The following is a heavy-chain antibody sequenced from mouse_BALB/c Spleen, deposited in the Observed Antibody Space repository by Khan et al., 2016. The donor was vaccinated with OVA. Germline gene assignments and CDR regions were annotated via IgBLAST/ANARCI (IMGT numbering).Heavy chain of an antibody. CDR3: TRHGYVAWFTY. J-gene: IGHJ3*01. V-gene: IGHV1S135*01. CDR1: GYSFTTYY. CDR2: IDPFSGGT. Sequence: VQLKESGPELMKPGTSVKISCKASGYSFTTYYIHWVIQTHGKSLEWIGYIDPFSGGTTYNQKFKGKATLTVDKSSSTAYIHLSNLTSEESAVYYCTRHGYVAWFTYWGQGTLVTVSA. D-gene: IGHD2-2*01.